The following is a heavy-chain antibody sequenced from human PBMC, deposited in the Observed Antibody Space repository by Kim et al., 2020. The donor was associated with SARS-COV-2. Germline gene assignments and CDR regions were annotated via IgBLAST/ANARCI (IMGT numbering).Heavy chain of an antibody. V-gene: IGHV3-23*01. J-gene: IGHJ6*02. CDR3: AKVGRLYGAGPCYGMDV. CDR1: GFTFSNYA. CDR2: ISGSGGST. Sequence: GGSLRLSCAASGFTFSNYAMSWVRQAPGKGLEWVSAISGSGGSTYYADSVKGRFTISRDNSKNTLYLQMNSLRAEDTAVYYCAKVGRLYGAGPCYGMDVWGQGTTVTVSS. D-gene: IGHD4-17*01.